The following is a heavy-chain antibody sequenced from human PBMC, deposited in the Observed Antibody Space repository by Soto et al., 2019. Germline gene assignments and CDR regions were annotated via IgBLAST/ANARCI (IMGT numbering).Heavy chain of an antibody. J-gene: IGHJ5*02. CDR3: ASTYSTSWYWFDP. CDR1: GFSLSNAGLG. D-gene: IGHD6-13*01. CDR2: IFSNDEK. Sequence: QVTVKESGPVLVKPTETLTLTCTVSGFSLSNAGLGVSWIRQPPGKALEWLAHIFSNDEKSYSTSLKSRPTSSKETSKSQVVLIMTNMDPVDTATYYCASTYSTSWYWFDPWGQGTLVTVSS. V-gene: IGHV2-26*04.